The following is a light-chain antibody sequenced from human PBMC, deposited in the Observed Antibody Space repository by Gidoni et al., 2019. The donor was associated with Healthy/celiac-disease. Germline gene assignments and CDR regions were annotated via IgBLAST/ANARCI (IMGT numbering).Light chain of an antibody. V-gene: IGKV1-6*01. CDR3: LQDYNYPWT. J-gene: IGKJ1*01. Sequence: AIQMTHSPSSLSASVGDRFTTTCRESQSSRDDFGWYQQKPGKAPKLLIYAASSLQSGVPSRSSGSGSRTDFTLTSSSLQPEDFATYYCLQDYNYPWTFGQGTKVEIK. CDR1: QSSRDD. CDR2: AAS.